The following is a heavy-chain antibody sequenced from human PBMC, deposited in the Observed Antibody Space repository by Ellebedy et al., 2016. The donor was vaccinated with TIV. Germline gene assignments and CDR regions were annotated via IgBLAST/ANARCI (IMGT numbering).Heavy chain of an antibody. V-gene: IGHV1-2*02. J-gene: IGHJ4*02. D-gene: IGHD3-10*01. CDR2: INPNSGGT. CDR1: LYTFTGYY. Sequence: ASVKVSXXASLYTFTGYYMHWVRQPPGQGLEWMGWINPNSGGTNYAQKFQGRVTMTRDTSISTAYMELSRLRSDDTVVYYCARDYYYGSGSSDYWGQGTLVTVSS. CDR3: ARDYYYGSGSSDY.